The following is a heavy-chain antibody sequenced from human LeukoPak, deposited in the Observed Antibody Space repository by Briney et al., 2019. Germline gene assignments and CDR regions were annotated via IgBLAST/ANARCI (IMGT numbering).Heavy chain of an antibody. V-gene: IGHV3-53*01. CDR3: AKEYSYGSGSLYFDY. CDR2: IYSGGST. CDR1: GFTVSSNY. D-gene: IGHD5-18*01. Sequence: GGSLRLSCAASGFTVSSNYMSWVRQAPGKGLEWVSVIYSGGSTYYADSVKGRFTISRDNSKNTLYLQMNSLRAEDTAVYYCAKEYSYGSGSLYFDYWGQGTLVTVPS. J-gene: IGHJ4*02.